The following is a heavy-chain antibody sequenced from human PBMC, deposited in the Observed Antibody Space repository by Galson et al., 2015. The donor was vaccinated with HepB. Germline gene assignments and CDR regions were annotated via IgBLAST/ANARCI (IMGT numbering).Heavy chain of an antibody. V-gene: IGHV1-24*01. CDR2: FDPEDGET. Sequence: SVKVSCKVSGYTLTELSMHWVRQAPGKGLEWMGGFDPEDGETIYAQKFRGRVTMTEDTSTDTAYMELSSLRSEDTAVYYCATDLPIVDTAMVTERVDYYYGMDVWGQGTTVTVSS. CDR1: GYTLTELS. D-gene: IGHD5-18*01. J-gene: IGHJ6*02. CDR3: ATDLPIVDTAMVTERVDYYYGMDV.